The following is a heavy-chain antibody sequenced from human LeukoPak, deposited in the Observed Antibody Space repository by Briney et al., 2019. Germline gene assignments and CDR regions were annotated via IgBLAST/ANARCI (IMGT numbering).Heavy chain of an antibody. CDR3: ATDPRIAAAGGPAFDI. CDR1: GGTFSSYA. D-gene: IGHD6-13*01. J-gene: IGHJ3*02. CDR2: IIPILGIA. Sequence: SVKVSCKASGGTFSSYAISWVRQAPGQGLEWMGRIIPILGIANYAQKFQGRVTITADKSTSTAYMELSSLRSEDTAVYYCATDPRIAAAGGPAFDIWGQGTMVTVSS. V-gene: IGHV1-69*04.